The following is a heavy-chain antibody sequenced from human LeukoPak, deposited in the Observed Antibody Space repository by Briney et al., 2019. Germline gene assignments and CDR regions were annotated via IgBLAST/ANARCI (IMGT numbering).Heavy chain of an antibody. CDR2: ISSSSTI. CDR3: ASLSTIVVVVAATPNYFDY. Sequence: KPGGSLRLSCAASGFTFSDYYMNWVRQAPGKGLEWVSSISSSSTIYYADSVKGRFTISRDNAKNSLYLQMNSLRAEDTAVYYCASLSTIVVVVAATPNYFDYWGQGTLVTVSS. J-gene: IGHJ4*02. CDR1: GFTFSDYY. V-gene: IGHV3-69-1*02. D-gene: IGHD2-15*01.